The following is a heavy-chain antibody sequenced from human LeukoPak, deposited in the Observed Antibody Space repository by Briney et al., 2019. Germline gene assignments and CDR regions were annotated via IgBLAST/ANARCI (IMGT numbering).Heavy chain of an antibody. CDR2: IYSGGST. CDR3: ARVVSWLTYGDAHFDY. CDR1: GFTVSSNY. D-gene: IGHD4-17*01. Sequence: PGGSLRLSCAASGFTVSSNYMSWVRQAPGKGLEWVSVIYSGGSTYYADSVKGRFTISRDNSKNTLYLQMNSLRAEDTAVYYCARVVSWLTYGDAHFDYWGQGTLVTVSS. J-gene: IGHJ4*02. V-gene: IGHV3-53*01.